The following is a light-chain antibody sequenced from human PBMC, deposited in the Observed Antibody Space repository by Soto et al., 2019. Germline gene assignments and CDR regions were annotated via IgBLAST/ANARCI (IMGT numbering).Light chain of an antibody. CDR3: QQYGSSPFT. CDR2: GAS. J-gene: IGKJ5*01. V-gene: IGKV3-20*01. CDR1: QTISKN. Sequence: EIVLTQSPATLSLSPGETATLSCRASQTISKNLAWYQQKPGQAPRLLIYGASSRATGIPDRFSGSGSGTDFTLTISRLEPEDFAVYYCQQYGSSPFTFGQGTRLEI.